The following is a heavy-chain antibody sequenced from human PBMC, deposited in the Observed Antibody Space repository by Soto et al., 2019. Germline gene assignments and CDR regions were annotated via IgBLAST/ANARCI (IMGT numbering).Heavy chain of an antibody. J-gene: IGHJ3*02. CDR1: GFTFSDYY. D-gene: IGHD5-12*01. Sequence: PGGSLRLSCAASGFTFSDYYMSWIRQAPGKGLEWVSYISSSGSTIYYADSVKGRFTISRDDAKNSLYLQMNSLRAEDTAVYYCARATDGYSGYDRRAFDIWGQGTMVTVSS. CDR3: ARATDGYSGYDRRAFDI. CDR2: ISSSGSTI. V-gene: IGHV3-11*01.